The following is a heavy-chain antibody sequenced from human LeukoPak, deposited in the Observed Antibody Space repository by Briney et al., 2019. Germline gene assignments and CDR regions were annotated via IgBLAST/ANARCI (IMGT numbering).Heavy chain of an antibody. CDR1: GGSISSSNW. CDR2: INHSGST. Sequence: KSSGTLSLTCAVSGGSISSSNWWSWVRQPPGKGLEWIGEINHSGSTNYNPSLKSRVTISVDTSKNQFSLKLSSVTAADTAVYYCARRRSSSWYRVTGFDPWGQGTLVTVSS. D-gene: IGHD6-13*01. J-gene: IGHJ5*02. V-gene: IGHV4-4*02. CDR3: ARRRSSSWYRVTGFDP.